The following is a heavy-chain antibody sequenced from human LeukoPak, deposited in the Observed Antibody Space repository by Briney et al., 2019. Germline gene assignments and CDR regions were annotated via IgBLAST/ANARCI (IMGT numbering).Heavy chain of an antibody. D-gene: IGHD3-10*01. CDR2: INPSGGST. J-gene: IGHJ4*02. V-gene: IGHV1-46*01. CDR3: ARGYYGSGSPYYFDY. Sequence: ASVKVSCKVSGYTFTSYYMHWVRQAPGQGLEWMGIINPSGGSTSYAQKFQGRVTMTRDTSTSTVYMELSSLRSEDTAVYYRARGYYGSGSPYYFDYWGQGTLVTVSS. CDR1: GYTFTSYY.